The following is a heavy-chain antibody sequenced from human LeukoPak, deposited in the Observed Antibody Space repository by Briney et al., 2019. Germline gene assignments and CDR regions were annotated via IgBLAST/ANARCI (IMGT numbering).Heavy chain of an antibody. Sequence: SETLSLTCTVSGYAIISGGFSWNWIRQPPGKGLERIGCIYDRGPAHYNPSLKSRFTISVDRPKNQFFLNVTSLTAADTAVYYCARSRQASGLFSSWGQGTLVTVSS. CDR1: GYAIISGGFS. V-gene: IGHV4-30-2*01. CDR2: IYDRGPA. CDR3: ARSRQASGLFSS. D-gene: IGHD3-10*01. J-gene: IGHJ5*02.